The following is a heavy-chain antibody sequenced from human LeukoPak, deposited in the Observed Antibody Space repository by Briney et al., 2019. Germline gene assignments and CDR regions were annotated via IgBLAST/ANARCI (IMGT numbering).Heavy chain of an antibody. D-gene: IGHD3-16*01. CDR1: GYSFTGYY. V-gene: IGHV1-2*02. Sequence: GASVKVSCKASGYSFTGYYMHWVRQAPGQGLEWMGWINPHSGGTVYAQKLQGRVTMTRDTSISTVYMELSRLRSDDTAVYYCARPYEWGSPEAFDVWGQGTMVTVSS. CDR2: INPHSGGT. J-gene: IGHJ3*01. CDR3: ARPYEWGSPEAFDV.